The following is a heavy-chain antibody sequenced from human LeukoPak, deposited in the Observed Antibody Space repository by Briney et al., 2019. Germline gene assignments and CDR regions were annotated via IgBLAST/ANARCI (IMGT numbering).Heavy chain of an antibody. CDR2: IYPGDSDT. CDR1: RYSFTSYW. Sequence: ESLKISCKGSRYSFTSYWIGWVRQMPGKGLEWMGIIYPGDSDTRYSPSFQGQVTISADKSISTAYLQWSSLKASDTAMYCCARGRWDIVVVVAARGKYYFDYWGQGTLVTVSS. V-gene: IGHV5-51*01. D-gene: IGHD2-15*01. CDR3: ARGRWDIVVVVAARGKYYFDY. J-gene: IGHJ4*02.